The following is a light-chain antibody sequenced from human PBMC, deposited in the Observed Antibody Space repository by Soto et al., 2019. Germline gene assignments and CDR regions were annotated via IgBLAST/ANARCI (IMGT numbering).Light chain of an antibody. Sequence: QSALTQPPSASGTPGQRVTISCSGGSSKIGSNTVNWYQQLPGTAPKLLIYNNNQRPSGVPNRLSGSKSGTSASLAISGLQSEDEADYYCAAWDDSPYVFGTGTKVTVL. J-gene: IGLJ1*01. CDR2: NNN. CDR1: SSKIGSNT. CDR3: AAWDDSPYV. V-gene: IGLV1-44*01.